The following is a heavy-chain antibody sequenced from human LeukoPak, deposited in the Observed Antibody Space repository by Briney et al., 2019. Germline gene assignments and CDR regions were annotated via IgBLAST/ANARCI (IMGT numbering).Heavy chain of an antibody. J-gene: IGHJ3*02. CDR3: ARWSYDSSGYYEAYAFDI. Sequence: GGSLRLSCAASGFTFSSYWMSWVRQAPGKGLEWVSVIYSGGSTYYADSVKGRFTISRDNSKNTLYLQMNSLRAEDTAVYYCARWSYDSSGYYEAYAFDIWGQGTMVTVSS. CDR1: GFTFSSYW. CDR2: IYSGGST. V-gene: IGHV3-53*01. D-gene: IGHD3-22*01.